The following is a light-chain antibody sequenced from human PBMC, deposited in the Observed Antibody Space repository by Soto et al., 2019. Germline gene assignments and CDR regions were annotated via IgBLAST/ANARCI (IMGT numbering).Light chain of an antibody. CDR3: MQGITFT. CDR2: KAS. Sequence: IVLTQSPLSLPVTLGQPASISCRSSQSLVHSDGNTYLNWFQQRPGQSPRRLIYKASNRDSGVPDRFSGSGSGTDFTLSISRVEAVDVGVYYCMQGITFTFGQGTKVDIK. V-gene: IGKV2-30*02. J-gene: IGKJ1*01. CDR1: QSLVHSDGNTY.